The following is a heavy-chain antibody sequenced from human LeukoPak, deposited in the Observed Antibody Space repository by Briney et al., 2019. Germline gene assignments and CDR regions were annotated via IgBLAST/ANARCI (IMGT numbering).Heavy chain of an antibody. CDR2: ITTSTGNP. J-gene: IGHJ5*01. Sequence: GASVKVSCKASGYIFTNYAINWMRQAPGQGLEWMGWITTSTGNPTYAQGFTGRFVFSSDTSVSTACLQISSLRAEDTAVYYCARDPYAPPSSDLQRFDSWGQGTLVTVSS. CDR3: ARDPYAPPSSDLQRFDS. D-gene: IGHD6-19*01. CDR1: GYIFTNYA. V-gene: IGHV7-4-1*02.